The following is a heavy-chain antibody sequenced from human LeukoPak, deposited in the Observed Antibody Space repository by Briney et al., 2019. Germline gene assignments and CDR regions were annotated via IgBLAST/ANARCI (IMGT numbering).Heavy chain of an antibody. CDR1: GGTFSSYA. J-gene: IGHJ4*02. CDR3: ARDLPWSSSDY. V-gene: IGHV1-69*04. CDR2: IIPILGIA. Sequence: ASVKASCKASGGTFSSYAISWVRQAPGQGLEWMGRIIPILGIANYAQKFQGRVTITADKSTSTAYMELSSLRSEDTAVYYCARDLPWSSSDYWGQGTLVTVSS. D-gene: IGHD6-6*01.